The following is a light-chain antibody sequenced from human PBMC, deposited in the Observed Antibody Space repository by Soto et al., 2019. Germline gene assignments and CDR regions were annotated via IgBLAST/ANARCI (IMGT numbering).Light chain of an antibody. J-gene: IGLJ1*01. Sequence: QSVLTQPASVSGSPGQSITISCTGTSSDVGGYNYVSWYQQHPGKAPKLMIYDVSNRPSGASNRFSGSKSGNTASLTISGLQAEDEADYYCSSYTSSSTPYVFGTGTKVT. CDR3: SSYTSSSTPYV. CDR1: SSDVGGYNY. V-gene: IGLV2-14*01. CDR2: DVS.